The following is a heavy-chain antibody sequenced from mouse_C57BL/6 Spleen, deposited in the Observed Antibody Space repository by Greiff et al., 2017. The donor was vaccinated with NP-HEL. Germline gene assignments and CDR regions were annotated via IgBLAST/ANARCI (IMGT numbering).Heavy chain of an antibody. V-gene: IGHV14-4*01. CDR2: IDPENGDT. Sequence: EVQLQQSGAELVRPGASVKLSCTASGFNIKDDYMHWVKQRPEQGLEWIGWIDPENGDTEYASKFQGKATITADTSSNTAYLQLSSLTSEDTAVYYCTTLTGTAWFAYWGKGTLVTVSA. D-gene: IGHD4-1*01. CDR3: TTLTGTAWFAY. CDR1: GFNIKDDY. J-gene: IGHJ3*01.